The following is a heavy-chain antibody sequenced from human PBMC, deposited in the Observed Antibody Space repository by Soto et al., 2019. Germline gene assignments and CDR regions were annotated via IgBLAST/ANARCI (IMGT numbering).Heavy chain of an antibody. CDR2: INSDGSST. J-gene: IGHJ4*02. CDR1: GFTVSSYL. V-gene: IGHV3-74*01. CDR3: ARVNYGDYGGVYAY. D-gene: IGHD4-17*01. Sequence: GGSLRLSCAASGFTVSSYLMHWVRQAPGKGLVWVSRINSDGSSTSFADSVKGRFTISRDNAKNTLYLQMNSLRAEDTAVYYCARVNYGDYGGVYAYWGQGTLVTVSS.